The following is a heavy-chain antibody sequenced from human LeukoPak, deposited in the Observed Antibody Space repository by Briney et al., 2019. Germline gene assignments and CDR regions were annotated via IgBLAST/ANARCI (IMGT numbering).Heavy chain of an antibody. V-gene: IGHV4-59*12. D-gene: IGHD3-16*01. CDR3: ARVGRGDHTWGSYYCDH. Sequence: SETLSLTCTVSGRSISNYYWSWLRQPPGQGLDWIGYIYYSGNTNYNPSLKSRVTMSVDTSKNQFSLKLNSVTAADTAVYYCARVGRGDHTWGSYYCDHWGQGTLVSVSS. CDR1: GRSISNYY. J-gene: IGHJ4*02. CDR2: IYYSGNT.